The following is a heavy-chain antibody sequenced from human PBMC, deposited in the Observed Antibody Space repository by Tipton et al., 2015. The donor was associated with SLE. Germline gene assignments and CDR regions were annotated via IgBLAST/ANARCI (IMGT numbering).Heavy chain of an antibody. CDR1: GYSISSGYY. CDR3: ARAIAVAGTFAEYFQH. V-gene: IGHV4-38-2*01. CDR2: IYYSGST. Sequence: TLSLTCAVSGYSISSGYYWGWIRQSPVKGLEWIGSIYYSGSTYYNPSLKSRVTISVDTSKNQFSLKLSSVTAADTAVYYCARAIAVAGTFAEYFQHWGQGTLVTVSS. J-gene: IGHJ1*01. D-gene: IGHD6-19*01.